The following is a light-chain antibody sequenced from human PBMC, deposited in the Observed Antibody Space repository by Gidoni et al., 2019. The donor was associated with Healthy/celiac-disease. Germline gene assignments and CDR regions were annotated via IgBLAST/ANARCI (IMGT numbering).Light chain of an antibody. CDR3: QQLNSYPLLT. CDR1: QRINSD. CDR2: AAS. Sequence: QLTQSPSSLSASVGDRVPITCRASQRINSDLAWYQQKPGKAPKLLIYAASTLQSGVPSRLSGSGSGTEFTLTISSLQHEDFATYYCQQLNSYPLLTFGGGTKVEIK. V-gene: IGKV1-9*01. J-gene: IGKJ4*01.